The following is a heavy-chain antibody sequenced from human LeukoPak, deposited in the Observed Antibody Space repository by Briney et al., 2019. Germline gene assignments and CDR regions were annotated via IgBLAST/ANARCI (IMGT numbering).Heavy chain of an antibody. J-gene: IGHJ5*02. CDR3: AKDRGVYGHGNWFDH. CDR1: GFTFSSYG. V-gene: IGHV3-33*06. CDR2: IWYDGSNK. Sequence: GRSLRLSCAASGFTFSSYGMHWVRQAPSKGLEWVAVIWYDGSNKYYADSVKGRFTISRDNSKNTLYLQMNSLRAEDTAVYYCAKDRGVYGHGNWFDHWGQGTLVTVSS. D-gene: IGHD6-13*01.